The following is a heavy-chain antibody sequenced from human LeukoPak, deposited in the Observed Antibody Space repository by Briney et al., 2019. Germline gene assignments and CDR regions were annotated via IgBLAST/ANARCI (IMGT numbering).Heavy chain of an antibody. J-gene: IGHJ4*02. Sequence: SETLFLTCTVSGGSISSSSYYWGWIRQPPGKGLEWIGSIYYSGSTYYNPSLKSRVTISVDTSKNQFSLKLSSVTAADTAVYYRARVRYYYGSGRMGDSDYWGRGTLVTVPS. CDR1: GGSISSSSYY. D-gene: IGHD3-10*01. CDR3: ARVRYYYGSGRMGDSDY. V-gene: IGHV4-39*07. CDR2: IYYSGST.